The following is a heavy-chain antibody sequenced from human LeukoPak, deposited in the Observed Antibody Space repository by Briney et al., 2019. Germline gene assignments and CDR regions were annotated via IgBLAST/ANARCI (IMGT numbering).Heavy chain of an antibody. V-gene: IGHV1-2*02. CDR2: INPNSGGT. CDR1: GYTFTGNY. Sequence: ASVKVSCKASGYTFTGNYIHWVRRAPGQGLEWMGWINPNSGGTNYAQKFQGRVTMTRDTSITTAYMELRRLRSDDTAVYYCARVGSMYFDILTGSPDWFDPWGQGTLVTVSS. D-gene: IGHD3-9*01. CDR3: ARVGSMYFDILTGSPDWFDP. J-gene: IGHJ5*02.